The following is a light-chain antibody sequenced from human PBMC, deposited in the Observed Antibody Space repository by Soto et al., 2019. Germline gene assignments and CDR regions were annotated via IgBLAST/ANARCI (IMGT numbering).Light chain of an antibody. V-gene: IGLV2-14*03. J-gene: IGLJ1*01. Sequence: QSALTQPASVSGSPGQSITISCTGTSSDVGAFDYVSWYQQHPGQVPKLIIRDVGDRPSGVSDRFSGSKSGNTASLTISGLQTEDEADYYCSSFTTSNTDVFGTGTKLTVL. CDR3: SSFTTSNTDV. CDR1: SSDVGAFDY. CDR2: DVG.